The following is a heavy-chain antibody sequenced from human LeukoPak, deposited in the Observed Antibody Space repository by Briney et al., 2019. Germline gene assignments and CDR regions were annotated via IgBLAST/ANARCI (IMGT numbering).Heavy chain of an antibody. CDR1: GFTFSSYT. D-gene: IGHD2-21*01. Sequence: PGGSLRLSCAASGFTFSSYTMNWVRQAPGKGLEWVSYISSSSSTIYYADSVKGRFTISRDNAKNSLYLQMNSLRAEDTAVYYCARDIPAPGDAKFDCWGQGALVTVSS. V-gene: IGHV3-48*04. CDR3: ARDIPAPGDAKFDC. J-gene: IGHJ4*02. CDR2: ISSSSSTI.